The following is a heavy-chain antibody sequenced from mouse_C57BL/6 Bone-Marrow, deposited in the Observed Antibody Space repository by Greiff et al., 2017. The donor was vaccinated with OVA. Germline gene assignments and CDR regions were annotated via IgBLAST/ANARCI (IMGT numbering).Heavy chain of an antibody. Sequence: EVKLMESGGGLVQPGGSLKLSCAASGFTFSDYGMAWVRQAPRKGPEWVAFLSNLAYSIYYADTVTGRFTISRENAKNTLYLEMSSLRSEDTAMYYCARRGGGYFDYWGQGTTLTVSS. CDR1: GFTFSDYG. J-gene: IGHJ2*01. CDR3: ARRGGGYFDY. CDR2: LSNLAYSI. V-gene: IGHV5-15*01.